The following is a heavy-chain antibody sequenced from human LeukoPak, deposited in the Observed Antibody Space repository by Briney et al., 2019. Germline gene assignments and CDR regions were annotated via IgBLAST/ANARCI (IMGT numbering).Heavy chain of an antibody. CDR1: GFTFSSYG. Sequence: PGGSLRLSCAASGFTFSSYGMHWVRQAPGKGLEWGAFIRYEGSNKYYADSVKGRFTISRDKAKTSMYLQMNSLSAEDTAVYYCARELGMVRGVPTHFDYWGQGTLVTVSS. V-gene: IGHV3-30*02. D-gene: IGHD3-10*01. CDR3: ARELGMVRGVPTHFDY. J-gene: IGHJ4*02. CDR2: IRYEGSNK.